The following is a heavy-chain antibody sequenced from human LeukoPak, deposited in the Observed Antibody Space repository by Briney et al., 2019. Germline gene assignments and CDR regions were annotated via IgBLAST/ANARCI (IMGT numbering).Heavy chain of an antibody. CDR1: GFTFSSYA. CDR3: AKGGSGSSWYYFDY. D-gene: IGHD6-13*01. Sequence: GGSLRLSCAASGFTFSSYAMHWVRQAPGKGLEWVAFIRYDGSNKYYADSVKGRFTISRDNSKNTLYLQMNSLRAEDTAVYYCAKGGSGSSWYYFDYWGQGTLVTVSS. J-gene: IGHJ4*02. V-gene: IGHV3-30*02. CDR2: IRYDGSNK.